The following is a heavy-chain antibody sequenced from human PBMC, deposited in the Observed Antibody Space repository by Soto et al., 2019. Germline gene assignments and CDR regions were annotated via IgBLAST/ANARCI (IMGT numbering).Heavy chain of an antibody. J-gene: IGHJ6*02. CDR3: ARLVVTIFGVIAYYYNGMDV. V-gene: IGHV1-69*13. D-gene: IGHD3-3*01. CDR2: IIPIFGTA. CDR1: GGTFSSYA. Sequence: ASVKVSCKASGGTFSSYAISWVRQAPGQGLEWMGRIIPIFGTANYAQKFQGRVTITADESTSTAYMELSSLRSEDTAVYYCARLVVTIFGVIAYYYNGMDVWGQGTTVTVSS.